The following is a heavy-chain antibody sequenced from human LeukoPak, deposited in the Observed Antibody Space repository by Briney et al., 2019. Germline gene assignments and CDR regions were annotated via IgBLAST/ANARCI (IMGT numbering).Heavy chain of an antibody. CDR1: GFTFSNYW. CDR3: ARGVATIMS. J-gene: IGHJ4*02. Sequence: PGGSLRLSCAASGFTFSNYWMHWVRQAPGKGLAWVSRIDSDGSSTNYADSVKGRFTISRDNAKNTLYLQMNSLRDEDTAVYYCARGVATIMSWGQGTLVTVSS. D-gene: IGHD5-12*01. V-gene: IGHV3-74*01. CDR2: IDSDGSST.